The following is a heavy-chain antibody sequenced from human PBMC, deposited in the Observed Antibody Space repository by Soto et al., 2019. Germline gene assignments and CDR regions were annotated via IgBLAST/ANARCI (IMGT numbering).Heavy chain of an antibody. CDR1: NGSFSGYY. J-gene: IGHJ3*02. D-gene: IGHD1-26*01. Sequence: QVQLHQWGAGLLKPSETLSLTCTIYNGSFSGYYWGWLRQPPGKGLEWIGPINHSGSTTYNPSLTSRAPIAVVTSEHPFSLRLSSMTAADTAVYYCARTKGLRRHGAMDIWGQGTMVTISS. CDR2: INHSGST. CDR3: ARTKGLRRHGAMDI. V-gene: IGHV4-34*01.